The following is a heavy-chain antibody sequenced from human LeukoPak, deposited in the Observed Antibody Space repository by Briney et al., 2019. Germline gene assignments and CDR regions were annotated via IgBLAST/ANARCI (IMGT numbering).Heavy chain of an antibody. CDR1: GFAFGTYA. D-gene: IGHD2-8*02. Sequence: AGGSLRLSCAGSGFAFGTYAMSWVRQAPGMGLEWVSSISANGQTTYYADSVEGWFTSSRDNAKNSLHLQMNSLRAEDMAMYYCVRELVVGPAEYFQHWGQGTLVTVSS. J-gene: IGHJ1*01. CDR3: VRELVVGPAEYFQH. CDR2: ISANGQTT. V-gene: IGHV3-23*01.